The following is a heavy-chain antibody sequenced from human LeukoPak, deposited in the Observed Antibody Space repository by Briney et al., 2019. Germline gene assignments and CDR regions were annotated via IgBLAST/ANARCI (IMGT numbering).Heavy chain of an antibody. CDR3: AKAGAVVVVAAKYFDY. J-gene: IGHJ4*02. Sequence: LPGGSLRLSCAASGFTFSSYAMSWVRQAPGKGLEWVSAISGSGGSTYYADSVKGRFTISRDNSKNTLYLQMNSLRAEDTAVYYCAKAGAVVVVAAKYFDYWGQGTLVTVSS. CDR2: ISGSGGST. D-gene: IGHD2-15*01. V-gene: IGHV3-23*01. CDR1: GFTFSSYA.